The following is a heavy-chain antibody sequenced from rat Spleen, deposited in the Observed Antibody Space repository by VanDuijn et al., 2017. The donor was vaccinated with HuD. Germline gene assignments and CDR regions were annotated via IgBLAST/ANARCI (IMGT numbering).Heavy chain of an antibody. CDR2: ISYDGGDT. CDR1: GFTFSDYY. J-gene: IGHJ2*01. Sequence: EVQLVESGGALVQPGRSLKLSCAASGFTFSDYYMAWVRQAPTKGLEWVASISYDGGDTYYRDSVKGRFTISRDNSKSRLYLQMDSLRSEDTATYYCTTANNYGYWGQGVTVTVSS. D-gene: IGHD1-10*01. V-gene: IGHV5-20*01. CDR3: TTANNYGY.